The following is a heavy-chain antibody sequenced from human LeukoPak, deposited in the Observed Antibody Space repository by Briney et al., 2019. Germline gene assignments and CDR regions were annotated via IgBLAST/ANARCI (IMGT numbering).Heavy chain of an antibody. D-gene: IGHD1-1*01. CDR2: IIVYNANT. V-gene: IGHV1-18*01. Sequence: ASVKVSCEASGYRFINYGISWVRQAPGQGLEWMGWIIVYNANTNYAQKLQGRVTMTTDTSTSTAYMELRSLRSVDTAVYYCARDHWQTPSYFDYWGQGTLVTVSS. J-gene: IGHJ4*02. CDR1: GYRFINYG. CDR3: ARDHWQTPSYFDY.